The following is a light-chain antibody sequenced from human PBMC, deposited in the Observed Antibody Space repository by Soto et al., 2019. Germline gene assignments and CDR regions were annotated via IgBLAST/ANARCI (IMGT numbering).Light chain of an antibody. Sequence: VVLTQSPCTLSLSPGERATLSCRASESVSSSYLAWYQQKPGQATRLLIYGASSSATGIPDRFSGSGSGTDFTLTISRLEPEDFAVYYCQQYGSSPPVTFGPGTKVDIK. CDR2: GAS. CDR3: QQYGSSPPVT. CDR1: ESVSSSY. J-gene: IGKJ3*01. V-gene: IGKV3-20*01.